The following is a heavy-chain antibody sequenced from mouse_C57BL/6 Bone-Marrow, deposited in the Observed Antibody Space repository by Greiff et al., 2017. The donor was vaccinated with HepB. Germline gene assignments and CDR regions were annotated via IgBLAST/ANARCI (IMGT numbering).Heavy chain of an antibody. CDR3: APYHYFDD. CDR2: IYPRSGNT. CDR1: GYTFTSYG. J-gene: IGHJ2*01. V-gene: IGHV1-81*01. Sequence: QVQLKQSGAELARPGASVKLSCKASGYTFTSYGISWVKQSTGQGLGWIGEIYPRSGNTYYNEKFKGKATLTADKSSSTAYMELRSLTSEDSAVYFCAPYHYFDDWGKGTTRTVSS.